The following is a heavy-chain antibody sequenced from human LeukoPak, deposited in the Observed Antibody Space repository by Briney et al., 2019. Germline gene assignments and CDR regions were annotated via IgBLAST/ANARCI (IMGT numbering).Heavy chain of an antibody. CDR2: ISYSGNT. CDR3: ARQRGYIAPLAL. J-gene: IGHJ4*02. Sequence: PSETLSLTCTVSGGSISSYYWSWIRQPPGKGLEWIGYISYSGNTNYNPSLKSRVTISVDTSKNQFSLKLSSVTAADTAVYYCARQRGYIAPLALWGQGTLVTVSS. V-gene: IGHV4-59*08. D-gene: IGHD6-13*01. CDR1: GGSISSYY.